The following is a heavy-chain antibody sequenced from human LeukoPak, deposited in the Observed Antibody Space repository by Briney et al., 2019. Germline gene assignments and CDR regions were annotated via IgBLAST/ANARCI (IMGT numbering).Heavy chain of an antibody. CDR3: ARETFYYDSSGYFGSFYFDY. CDR2: ISSDGSDK. D-gene: IGHD3-22*01. V-gene: IGHV3-30*01. J-gene: IGHJ4*02. CDR1: GFTFSYYA. Sequence: GRSLRLSCAASGFTFSYYAVHWVRQAPGKGLEWVAVISSDGSDKYYADSVQGRFTISRDNSNSTLYLHMKSLRAEDTAVYYCARETFYYDSSGYFGSFYFDYWGQGALVTVSS.